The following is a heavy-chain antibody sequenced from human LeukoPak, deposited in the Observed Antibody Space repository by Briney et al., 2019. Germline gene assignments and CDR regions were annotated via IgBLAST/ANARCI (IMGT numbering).Heavy chain of an antibody. CDR3: GKEGGA. CDR1: GFRFSDFT. J-gene: IGHJ5*02. D-gene: IGHD3-16*01. Sequence: GGSLRLSCAASGFRFSDFTMTWVRQAPGKGPEWVSAIGGRGGSTYYADSLGGRFTISRDNSRDMLYLQMNSLKVEDTATYYCGKEGGAWGQGTKVTVSS. CDR2: IGGRGGST. V-gene: IGHV3-23*01.